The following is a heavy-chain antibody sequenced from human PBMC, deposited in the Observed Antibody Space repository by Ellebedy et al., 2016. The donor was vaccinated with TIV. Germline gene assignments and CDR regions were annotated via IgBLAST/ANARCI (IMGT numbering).Heavy chain of an antibody. CDR1: GGSISSSSYY. CDR2: IYYSGST. Sequence: SETLSLTCTVSGGSISSSSYYWGWIRQPPGKGLEWIGSIYYSGSTYYNPSLKSRVTISVDTSKNQFSLKLSSLTAADTAVYYCASPGYCSGGSCYSVYPHAFDIWGQGTMVTVSS. V-gene: IGHV4-39*01. D-gene: IGHD2-15*01. CDR3: ASPGYCSGGSCYSVYPHAFDI. J-gene: IGHJ3*02.